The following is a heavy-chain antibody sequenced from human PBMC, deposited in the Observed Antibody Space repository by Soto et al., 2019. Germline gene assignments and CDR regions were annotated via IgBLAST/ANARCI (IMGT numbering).Heavy chain of an antibody. CDR3: AKDYDFWSGPEFEKSFDY. CDR1: GFTFSSYA. V-gene: IGHV3-23*01. CDR2: ISGSGGST. J-gene: IGHJ4*02. D-gene: IGHD3-3*01. Sequence: GGSLRLSCAASGFTFSSYAMSWVRQAPGKGLEWVSAISGSGGSTYYTDSVKGRFTISRDNSKNTLYLQMNSLRAEDTAVYYCAKDYDFWSGPEFEKSFDYGGQGTLVTVSS.